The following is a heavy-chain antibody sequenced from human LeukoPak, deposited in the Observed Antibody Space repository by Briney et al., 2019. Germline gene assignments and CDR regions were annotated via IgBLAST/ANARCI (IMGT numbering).Heavy chain of an antibody. CDR3: ARGFRVAATAYYFDY. D-gene: IGHD6-13*01. CDR1: GFTFSSYA. Sequence: GGSLRLSCAASGFTFSSYAMHWVRQAPGKGLKWVAVISHDGSKKYYADSVKGRFTISRDNSKNSLYLQMNSLRAEDTAVYYCARGFRVAATAYYFDYWGQGTLVTVSS. V-gene: IGHV3-30*04. CDR2: ISHDGSKK. J-gene: IGHJ4*02.